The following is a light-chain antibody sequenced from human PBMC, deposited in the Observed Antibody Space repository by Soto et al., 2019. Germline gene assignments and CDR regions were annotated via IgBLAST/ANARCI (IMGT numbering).Light chain of an antibody. Sequence: EIVMTQSPATLSVSPGERATLSCRASQSVSSNLAWYQQKPCQARRLLIYGASTRATGIPARFSGSGSGTELPLTISSLQSQDFAVYYCQQYNNWPPWTFGQGTKVEIK. CDR3: QQYNNWPPWT. CDR2: GAS. V-gene: IGKV3-15*01. CDR1: QSVSSN. J-gene: IGKJ1*01.